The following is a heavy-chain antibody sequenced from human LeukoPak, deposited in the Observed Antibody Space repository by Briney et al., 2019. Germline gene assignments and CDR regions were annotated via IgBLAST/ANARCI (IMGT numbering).Heavy chain of an antibody. D-gene: IGHD5-18*01. V-gene: IGHV3-23*01. CDR1: GFTFSSYG. CDR3: AKGWDSYGKGNFDY. CDR2: TSGSGGST. J-gene: IGHJ4*02. Sequence: GGTLRLSCAASGFTFSSYGMSWVRQAPGKGLEWVSATSGSGGSTYYADSVKGRFTISRDNSKNTLYLQMNSLRAEDTAVYYCAKGWDSYGKGNFDYWGQGTLVTVSS.